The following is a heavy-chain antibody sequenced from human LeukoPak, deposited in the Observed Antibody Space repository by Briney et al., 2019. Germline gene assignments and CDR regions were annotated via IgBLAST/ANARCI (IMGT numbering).Heavy chain of an antibody. V-gene: IGHV3-73*01. CDR1: GFTFSGSA. Sequence: GGSLRLSCAASGFTFSGSAMHWVRQASGKGLKWVGRIRSKANSYATAYAASVKGRFTISRDDSKNTAYLQMNSLKTEDTAVYYCTTTYYDYVWGSYRSVLDDYWGQGTLVTVSS. J-gene: IGHJ4*02. CDR2: IRSKANSYAT. CDR3: TTTYYDYVWGSYRSVLDDY. D-gene: IGHD3-16*02.